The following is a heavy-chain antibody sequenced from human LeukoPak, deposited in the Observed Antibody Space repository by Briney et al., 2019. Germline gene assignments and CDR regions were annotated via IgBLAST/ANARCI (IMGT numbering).Heavy chain of an antibody. CDR1: GFTFSTYA. D-gene: IGHD6-19*01. J-gene: IGHJ4*02. CDR2: ISSSSSYI. CDR3: ARGSSGWYGGGY. V-gene: IGHV3-21*01. Sequence: GGSLRLSCEASGFTFSTYAMYWVRQAPGKGLEWVSSISSSSSYIYYADSVKGRFTISRDNAKNSLYLQMNSLRAEDTAVYYCARGSSGWYGGGYWGQGTLVTVSS.